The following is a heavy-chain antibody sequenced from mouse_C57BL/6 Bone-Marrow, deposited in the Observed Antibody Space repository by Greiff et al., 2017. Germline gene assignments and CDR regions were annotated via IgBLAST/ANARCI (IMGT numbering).Heavy chain of an antibody. V-gene: IGHV1-81*01. CDR3: ARSWVYAMDY. Sequence: VQLQQSGAELARPGASVKLSCKASGYTFTSYGISWVKQRTGQGLEWIGEIYPRSGNTYYNEKFKGKATLTADKSSSTAYIELRSLTSEDSAVYFCARSWVYAMDYWGQGTSVTVSS. CDR1: GYTFTSYG. D-gene: IGHD4-1*01. J-gene: IGHJ4*01. CDR2: IYPRSGNT.